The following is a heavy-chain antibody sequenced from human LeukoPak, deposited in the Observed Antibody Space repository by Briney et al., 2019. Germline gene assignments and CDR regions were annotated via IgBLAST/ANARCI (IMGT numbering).Heavy chain of an antibody. D-gene: IGHD2-15*01. V-gene: IGHV3-23*01. CDR3: ARDRRCSGGTCYFFDY. CDR1: EFTFSNYA. CDR2: ISGSGDST. J-gene: IGHJ4*02. Sequence: QTGGSLRLSCAASEFTFSNYAMNWVRQAPGKGLEWVSGISGSGDSTYYADSVKGRFTISRDNSKNTLFLQMNSLRAEDTAVYYCARDRRCSGGTCYFFDYWGQGTLVTVSS.